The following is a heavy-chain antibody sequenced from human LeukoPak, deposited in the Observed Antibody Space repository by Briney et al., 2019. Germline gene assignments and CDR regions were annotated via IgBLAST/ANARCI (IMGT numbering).Heavy chain of an antibody. D-gene: IGHD6-19*01. CDR2: ISYDGSNK. CDR3: AKDRAVAGTGFFDY. Sequence: GVSVRRYCGAAGFTFSSYGMHWVRQAPGKGLEWVAVISYDGSNKYYADSVKGRFTISRDNSKNTLYLQMNSLRAEDTAVYYCAKDRAVAGTGFFDYWGQGTLVTVSS. CDR1: GFTFSSYG. J-gene: IGHJ4*02. V-gene: IGHV3-30*18.